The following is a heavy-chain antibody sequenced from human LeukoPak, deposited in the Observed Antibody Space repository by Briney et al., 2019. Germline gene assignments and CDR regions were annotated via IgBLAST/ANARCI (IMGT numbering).Heavy chain of an antibody. Sequence: ASVKVSCNASGYTFSTFGITWLRQAPGQGLEWMGWISAHNGNTNYAKKLQGRVTMTTDTSTNTAYMELRSLRSDDTAVYFCARDGEFCTSTTCYVWFDPWGQGTLVTVSS. V-gene: IGHV1-18*04. CDR1: GYTFSTFG. J-gene: IGHJ5*02. CDR2: ISAHNGNT. CDR3: ARDGEFCTSTTCYVWFDP. D-gene: IGHD2-2*01.